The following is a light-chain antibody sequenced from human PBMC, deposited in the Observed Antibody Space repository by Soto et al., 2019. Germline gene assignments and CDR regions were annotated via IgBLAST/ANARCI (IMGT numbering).Light chain of an antibody. CDR1: QGINTY. CDR3: QHYDNLLLT. V-gene: IGKV1-33*01. CDR2: DAS. J-gene: IGKJ4*01. Sequence: DIQMTQSPSSLSASVGDRVTITCQASQGINTYLNWYQQKPGKAPNLLIYDASNLETGVPSRFSGGGAGTDFTFTVTSLQPEDIATYFCQHYDNLLLTFGGGTKVEL.